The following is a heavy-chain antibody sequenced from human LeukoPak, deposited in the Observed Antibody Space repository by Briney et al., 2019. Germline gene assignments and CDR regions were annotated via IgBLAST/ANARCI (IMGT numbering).Heavy chain of an antibody. V-gene: IGHV3-15*01. CDR2: ITSKTDGGAT. J-gene: IGHJ4*02. D-gene: IGHD5-24*01. CDR1: GFTFSSAW. Sequence: GRSLRLSCAASGFTFSSAWISWVRQAPGKGLEWVGRITSKTDGGATDYAAPVKGRFTISRDDSKNTLYLQMNSLKTEDTAVYYCRRVRDYWGQGTLVTVSS. CDR3: RRVRDY.